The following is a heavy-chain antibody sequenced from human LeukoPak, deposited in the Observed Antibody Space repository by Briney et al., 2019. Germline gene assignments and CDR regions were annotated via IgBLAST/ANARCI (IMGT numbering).Heavy chain of an antibody. J-gene: IGHJ4*02. D-gene: IGHD3-10*01. CDR2: INTNTGNP. CDR1: GYTFTSYA. Sequence: ASVKVSCKASGYTFTSYAMNWVRQAPGQGLEWMGWINTNTGNPTYAQGFTGWFVFSLDTSVSTAYLQISSLKAEDTAVYYCASQGAFGEFDYWGQGTLVTVSS. V-gene: IGHV7-4-1*02. CDR3: ASQGAFGEFDY.